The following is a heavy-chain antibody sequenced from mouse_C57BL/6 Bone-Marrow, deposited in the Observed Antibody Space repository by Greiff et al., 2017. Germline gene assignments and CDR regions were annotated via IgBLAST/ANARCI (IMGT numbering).Heavy chain of an antibody. Sequence: VQLKQSGAELVRPGASVKLSCTASGFNIQDDYMHWVKQRPEQGLEWIGWIDPENGDTEYASKFQGKATITADTSSNTAYLQLSSLTSEDTAVYYCTFYYDCPFAYWGQGTLVTVSA. J-gene: IGHJ3*01. D-gene: IGHD2-4*01. V-gene: IGHV14-4*01. CDR3: TFYYDCPFAY. CDR2: IDPENGDT. CDR1: GFNIQDDY.